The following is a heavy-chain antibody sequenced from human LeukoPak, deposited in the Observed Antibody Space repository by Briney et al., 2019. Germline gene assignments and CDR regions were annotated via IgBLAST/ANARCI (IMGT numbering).Heavy chain of an antibody. CDR3: ARVDAISHTNWGFGGHSNNFDF. J-gene: IGHJ4*02. V-gene: IGHV3-20*04. CDR2: INWNGGSP. D-gene: IGHD7-27*01. Sequence: SGGSLRLSCAASGFILDDYGMSWVRQAPGKRLEWVSGINWNGGSPGYADSVKGRFTISRDNAKNSLYLQMNSLSAEDTALYYCARVDAISHTNWGFGGHSNNFDFWGQGTLVTVSS. CDR1: GFILDDYG.